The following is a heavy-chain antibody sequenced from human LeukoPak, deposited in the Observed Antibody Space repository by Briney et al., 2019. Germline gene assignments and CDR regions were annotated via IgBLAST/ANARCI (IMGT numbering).Heavy chain of an antibody. CDR3: ARVPPRYTVTTPYYYYYMDV. V-gene: IGHV7-4-1*02. CDR2: INTNTGNP. Sequence: GASVKVSCKASGCTFTSYAMNWVRQAPGQGLEWMGWINTNTGNPTYAQGFTGRFVFSLDTSVSTAYLQISSLKAEDTAVYYCARVPPRYTVTTPYYYYYMDVWGKGTTVTVSS. J-gene: IGHJ6*03. CDR1: GCTFTSYA. D-gene: IGHD4-17*01.